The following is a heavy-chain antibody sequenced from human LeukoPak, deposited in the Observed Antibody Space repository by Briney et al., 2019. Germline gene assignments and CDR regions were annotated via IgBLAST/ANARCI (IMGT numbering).Heavy chain of an antibody. Sequence: GGSLRLSCAASGFTFDDYAMSWVRQTPGKGLEWVSGTNWDGGRTGYADSVKGRFTISRDNAKNSLYLQMNSLRAEDTAVYYCARVALKGRYFDWLLYSYYYYMDVWGKGTTVTVSS. CDR1: GFTFDDYA. V-gene: IGHV3-20*04. D-gene: IGHD3-9*01. CDR2: TNWDGGRT. J-gene: IGHJ6*03. CDR3: ARVALKGRYFDWLLYSYYYYMDV.